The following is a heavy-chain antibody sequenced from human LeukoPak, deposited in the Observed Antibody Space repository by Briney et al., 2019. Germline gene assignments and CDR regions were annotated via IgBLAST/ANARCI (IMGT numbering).Heavy chain of an antibody. V-gene: IGHV4-34*01. D-gene: IGHD1-26*01. J-gene: IGHJ4*02. CDR1: GGSFSGYY. CDR2: INHSGST. Sequence: SETLSLTCAVYGGSFSGYYWSWIRQPPGKGLEWIGEINHSGSTNYNPSLKSRVTISVDTSKNQFSLKLSSATAADTAVYYCARYLAFMGAKNYDYWGQGTLVTVSS. CDR3: ARYLAFMGAKNYDY.